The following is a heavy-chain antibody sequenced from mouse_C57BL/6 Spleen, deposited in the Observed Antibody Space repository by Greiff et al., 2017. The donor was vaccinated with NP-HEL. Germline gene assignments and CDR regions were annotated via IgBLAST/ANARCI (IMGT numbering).Heavy chain of an antibody. Sequence: DVKLQESGPGLVKPSQSLSLTCSVTGYSITSGYYWNWIRQFPGNKLEWMGYISYDGSNNYNPSLKNRISITRDPSKNQFFLKLNSVTTEDTATYYCARDNYYAMDYWGQGTSVTVSS. CDR1: GYSITSGYY. CDR2: ISYDGSN. J-gene: IGHJ4*01. CDR3: ARDNYYAMDY. V-gene: IGHV3-6*01.